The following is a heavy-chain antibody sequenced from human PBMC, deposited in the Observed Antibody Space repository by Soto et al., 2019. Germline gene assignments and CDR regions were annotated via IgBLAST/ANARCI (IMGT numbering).Heavy chain of an antibody. J-gene: IGHJ6*02. Sequence: SETLSLTCTVSGGSVSSGSYYWSWIRQPPGKGLEWIGYIYYSGSTNYNPFLKSRVTISVDTSKNQFFLKLSSVTAADTAVYYFSRGLGYYDSSGYYYYYGMDVWGQGTTVTVSS. CDR2: IYYSGST. CDR1: GGSVSSGSYY. CDR3: SRGLGYYDSSGYYYYYGMDV. V-gene: IGHV4-61*01. D-gene: IGHD3-22*01.